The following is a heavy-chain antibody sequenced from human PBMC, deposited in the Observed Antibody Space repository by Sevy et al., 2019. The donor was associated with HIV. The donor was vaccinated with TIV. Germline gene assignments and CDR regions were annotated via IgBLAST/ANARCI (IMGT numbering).Heavy chain of an antibody. Sequence: GGSLRLSCAASGFTFSSYSMNWVRQAPGKGLEWVSSISSSSSYIYYADSVKGRFTISRDNAKNSLYLQMNSLRAEDTAVYYCARSERISDAFDIWGQGTMVTVSS. CDR2: ISSSSSYI. J-gene: IGHJ3*02. D-gene: IGHD3-3*01. CDR1: GFTFSSYS. CDR3: ARSERISDAFDI. V-gene: IGHV3-21*01.